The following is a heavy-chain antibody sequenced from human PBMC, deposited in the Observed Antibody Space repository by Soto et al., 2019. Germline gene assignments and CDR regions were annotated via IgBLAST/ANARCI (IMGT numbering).Heavy chain of an antibody. V-gene: IGHV1-3*01. CDR3: ARAVAVADDFDY. CDR2: INAGNGNT. CDR1: GYPLTGYA. Sequence: ASVKVSCKASGYPLTGYAMHWVRQAPGQRLEWMGWINAGNGNTKYSQKFQGRVTITRDTSASTAYMELSSLRSEDTAVYYCARAVAVADDFDYWGQGTLVTLSS. D-gene: IGHD6-19*01. J-gene: IGHJ4*02.